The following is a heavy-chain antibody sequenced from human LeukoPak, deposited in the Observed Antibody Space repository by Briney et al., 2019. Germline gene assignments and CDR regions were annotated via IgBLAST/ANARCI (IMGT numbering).Heavy chain of an antibody. CDR1: GFTVSSNY. J-gene: IGHJ4*02. V-gene: IGHV3-23*01. D-gene: IGHD3-10*01. Sequence: GGSLRLSCAASGFTVSSNYMSWFRQAPGKGLEWVSFIGVGGRNTNYADSVKDRFTISRDDSKNTLYLQMNGLRAEDTAVYYCAKGGWELLGGQGTLVTVSS. CDR3: AKGGWELL. CDR2: IGVGGRNT.